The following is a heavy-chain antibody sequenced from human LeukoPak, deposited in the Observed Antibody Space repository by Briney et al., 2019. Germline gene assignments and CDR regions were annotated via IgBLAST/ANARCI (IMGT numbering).Heavy chain of an antibody. CDR2: IYHSGST. Sequence: SDTLSLTCAVSGGSISSGGYSWSWIRQPPGKGLEWIGYIYHSGSTYYNPSLKSRVTISVDRSKNQFSLKLSSVTAADTAVYYCARGHYYDSRDAFDIWGQGTMVTVSS. V-gene: IGHV4-30-2*01. D-gene: IGHD3-22*01. J-gene: IGHJ3*02. CDR1: GGSISSGGYS. CDR3: ARGHYYDSRDAFDI.